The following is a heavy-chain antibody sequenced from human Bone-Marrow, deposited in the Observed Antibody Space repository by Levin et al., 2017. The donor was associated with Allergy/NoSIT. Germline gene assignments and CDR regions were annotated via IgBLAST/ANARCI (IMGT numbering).Heavy chain of an antibody. Sequence: GESLKISCAVSGFTFSNYAMHWVRQAPGRGLEWVAFISLDGNTQYYADSVKGRFTFSRDNSNNTLHLQMNSLRVEDTAIYYCAKDTYTCSGGSCYFFDDWGQGALVTVSS. V-gene: IGHV3-30*18. CDR2: ISLDGNTQ. D-gene: IGHD2-15*01. CDR1: GFTFSNYA. CDR3: AKDTYTCSGGSCYFFDD. J-gene: IGHJ4*02.